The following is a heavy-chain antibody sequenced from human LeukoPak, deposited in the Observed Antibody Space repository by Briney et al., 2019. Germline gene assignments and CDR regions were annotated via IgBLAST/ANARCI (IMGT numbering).Heavy chain of an antibody. Sequence: PSETLSLTCTVSGTSMNSITYYWAWIRQPPGKGLEWLGSIYYSGTTFYNPSLKSRVTFSIDTSSNQFSLTLTSVTAADTAVYYCARADSNGWYFSGWFDPWGQGTLVTVSS. CDR1: GTSMNSITYY. D-gene: IGHD6-19*01. V-gene: IGHV4-39*07. J-gene: IGHJ5*02. CDR2: IYYSGTT. CDR3: ARADSNGWYFSGWFDP.